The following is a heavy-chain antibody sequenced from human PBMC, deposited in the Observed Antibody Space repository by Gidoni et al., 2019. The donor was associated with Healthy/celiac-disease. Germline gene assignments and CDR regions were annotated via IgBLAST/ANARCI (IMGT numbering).Heavy chain of an antibody. CDR1: GGSISSSSYY. V-gene: IGHV4-39*01. D-gene: IGHD6-19*01. CDR3: ASAVAGTGEGWFDP. J-gene: IGHJ5*02. Sequence: LQLPGSGPGLGKLLENPSLPCTVPGGSISSSSYYWGWIRQPPGKGLEWIGSIYYSGSTYYNPSLKSRVTISVDTSKNQFSLKLSSVTAADTAVYYCASAVAGTGEGWFDPWGQGTLVTVSS. CDR2: IYYSGST.